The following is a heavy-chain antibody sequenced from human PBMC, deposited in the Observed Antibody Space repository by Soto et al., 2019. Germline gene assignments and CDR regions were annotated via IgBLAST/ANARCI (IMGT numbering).Heavy chain of an antibody. J-gene: IGHJ4*02. CDR1: GFTFSNAW. Sequence: GGSLRLSCAASGFTFSNAWMSWVRQAPGKGLEWVGRIKSKTDGGTADYAAPVKGRFTISRDDSKNTLYLQMNSLKTEDTAVYYCTTETVYDFWSGYYHWGQGTLVTVSS. CDR2: IKSKTDGGTA. CDR3: TTETVYDFWSGYYH. V-gene: IGHV3-15*01. D-gene: IGHD3-3*01.